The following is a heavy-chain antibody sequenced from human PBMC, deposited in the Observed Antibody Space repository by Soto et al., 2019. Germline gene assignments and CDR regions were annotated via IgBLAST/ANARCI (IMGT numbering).Heavy chain of an antibody. CDR1: GYTFTSYA. Sequence: GASVKVSCKASGYTFTSYAMHWERQAPGQGLEWMGWISGYNGNTNYAQKLQGRVAMTTDTSTSTAYMELRSLRSDDTAVYYCARDDYGDYVAYFQHWGQGTLVTVSS. V-gene: IGHV1-18*01. J-gene: IGHJ1*01. D-gene: IGHD4-17*01. CDR3: ARDDYGDYVAYFQH. CDR2: ISGYNGNT.